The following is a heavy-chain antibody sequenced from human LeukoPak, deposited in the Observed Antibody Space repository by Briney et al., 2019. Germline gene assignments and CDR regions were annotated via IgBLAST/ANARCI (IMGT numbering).Heavy chain of an antibody. CDR2: IYPGDSDT. CDR3: AITTYYYDSSGYYSDY. V-gene: IGHV5-51*03. Sequence: GESLKISCKGSGYSFTSYWIGWVRQMPGKGLEWMGIIYPGDSDTRYSPSFQGQVTISADKSISTAYLQWSSLKASDTAMYYCAITTYYYDSSGYYSDYWGQGPLVTVSS. D-gene: IGHD3-22*01. CDR1: GYSFTSYW. J-gene: IGHJ4*02.